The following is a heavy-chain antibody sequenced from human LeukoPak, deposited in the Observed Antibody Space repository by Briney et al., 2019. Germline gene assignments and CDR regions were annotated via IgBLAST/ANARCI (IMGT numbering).Heavy chain of an antibody. CDR3: ASYLSSGQPFQH. CDR1: GGSISSYY. D-gene: IGHD3-22*01. Sequence: PSETLSLTCTVSGGSISSYYWSWLRQPPGKGLEWIGYIYYSGSTNYNPSLKSRVTISVDTSKNQFSLKLSSVTAADTAVYYCASYLSSGQPFQHWGQGTLVTVSS. V-gene: IGHV4-59*01. J-gene: IGHJ1*01. CDR2: IYYSGST.